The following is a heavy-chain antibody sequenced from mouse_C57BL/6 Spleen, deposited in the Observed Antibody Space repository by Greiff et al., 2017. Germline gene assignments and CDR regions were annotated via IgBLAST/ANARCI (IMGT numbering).Heavy chain of an antibody. CDR2: ISYDGSN. D-gene: IGHD2-4*01. CDR3: ARAVYYDYGRFAY. Sequence: EVKLMESGPGLVKPSQSLSLTCSVTGYSITSGYYWNWIRQFPGNKLEWMGYISYDGSNNYNPSLKNRISITRDTSKNQFFLKLNSVTTEDTATYYCARAVYYDYGRFAYWGQGTLVTVSA. V-gene: IGHV3-6*01. CDR1: GYSITSGYY. J-gene: IGHJ3*01.